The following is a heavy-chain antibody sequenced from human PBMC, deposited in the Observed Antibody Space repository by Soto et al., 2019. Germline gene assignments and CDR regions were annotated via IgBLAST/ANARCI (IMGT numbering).Heavy chain of an antibody. CDR2: ISYDGSRK. Sequence: QVQLVESGGGVVQPGTSLTLSCSASGFIFSNYVMHWVRQAPGKGLEWVSIISYDGSRKHYVDSVKGRFTISRDNSKNTLDLQMNSLRAEDTAVYYCAKDIHPGRDTYHYGADYWGQGTLVAVSS. CDR1: GFIFSNYV. V-gene: IGHV3-30*18. J-gene: IGHJ4*02. D-gene: IGHD5-12*01. CDR3: AKDIHPGRDTYHYGADY.